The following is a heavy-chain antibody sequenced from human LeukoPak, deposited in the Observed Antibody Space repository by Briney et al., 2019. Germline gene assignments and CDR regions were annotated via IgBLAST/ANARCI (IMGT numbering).Heavy chain of an antibody. J-gene: IGHJ5*02. CDR2: INEDGSTT. Sequence: GGSLRLSCAASGFTFSSYWIHWVRQVPGKGLVWVSRINEDGSTTSYADSVKGRFTISRDNAKNSLYLQMNSLRAEDTAVYYCARMAWHGSGSYVDPWGQGTLVTVSS. V-gene: IGHV3-74*01. CDR1: GFTFSSYW. D-gene: IGHD3-10*01. CDR3: ARMAWHGSGSYVDP.